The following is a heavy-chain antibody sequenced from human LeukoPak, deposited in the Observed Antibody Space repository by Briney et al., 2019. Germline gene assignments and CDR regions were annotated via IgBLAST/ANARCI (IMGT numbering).Heavy chain of an antibody. Sequence: SETLSLTCAVYGGSFSGYYWSWIRQPPGKGLEWIGEINHSGSTNYNPSLKSRVTISVDTSKNQFSLKLSSVTAADTAVYYCAAVARTSWGQGTLVTVSS. D-gene: IGHD6-19*01. CDR1: GGSFSGYY. CDR3: AAVARTS. J-gene: IGHJ4*02. CDR2: INHSGST. V-gene: IGHV4-34*01.